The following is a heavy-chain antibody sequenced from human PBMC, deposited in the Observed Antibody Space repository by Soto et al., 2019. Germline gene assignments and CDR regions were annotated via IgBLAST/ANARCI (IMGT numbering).Heavy chain of an antibody. J-gene: IGHJ4*02. V-gene: IGHV3-33*01. CDR3: ARRVVAFDFDY. CDR2: IWYDGSNK. D-gene: IGHD2-15*01. Sequence: QVQLVESGGGVVQPGTSLRLSCAASGFTFSTYGMHWVRQAPGKGLEWVAVIWYDGSNKYYADSVKGRFTISRDNSKNTLYLQMNSLTAEDTAVYYCARRVVAFDFDYWGQGTLVTVSS. CDR1: GFTFSTYG.